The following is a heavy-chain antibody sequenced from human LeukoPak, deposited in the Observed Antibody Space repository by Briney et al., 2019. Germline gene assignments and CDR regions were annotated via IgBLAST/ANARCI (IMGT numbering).Heavy chain of an antibody. J-gene: IGHJ4*02. CDR3: GRGGGGYSGYDETGSFGY. CDR1: GFTFSSYE. CDR2: ISSSGSTI. V-gene: IGHV3-48*03. D-gene: IGHD5-12*01. Sequence: PGGSLRLSCAASGFTFSSYEMNWVRQAPGKGLEWVSYISSSGSTIYCADSVKGRFTISRDNAKNSLYLQMNSLKAEDTGVYYCGRGGGGYSGYDETGSFGYWGQGTLVTVSS.